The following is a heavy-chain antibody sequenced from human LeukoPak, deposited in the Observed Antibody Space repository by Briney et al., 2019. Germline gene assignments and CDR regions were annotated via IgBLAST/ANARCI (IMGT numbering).Heavy chain of an antibody. V-gene: IGHV1-69*05. Sequence: SVKVSCKPSGGTFSSYAISWVRQAPGQGLEWMGGIIPIFGTANYAQKFQGRVTITTDESTSTAYMGLSSLRSEGTAVYYCARDYGSSGLFDYWGQGTLVTVSS. CDR3: ARDYGSSGLFDY. CDR1: GGTFSSYA. J-gene: IGHJ4*02. D-gene: IGHD6-6*01. CDR2: IIPIFGTA.